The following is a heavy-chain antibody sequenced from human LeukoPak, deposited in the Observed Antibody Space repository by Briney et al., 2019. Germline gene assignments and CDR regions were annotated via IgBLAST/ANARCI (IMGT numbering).Heavy chain of an antibody. CDR1: GFTFSSDA. Sequence: GGSLRLPCAASGFTFSSDAMSWVRQAPGKGLEWVSVISGSGGSTYYADSVKGRFTISRDNSKNTLYLQMNSLRAEDTAVYYCTKRSSSSYYFDYWGQGTLVTVSS. CDR3: TKRSSSSYYFDY. CDR2: ISGSGGST. J-gene: IGHJ4*02. D-gene: IGHD2-2*01. V-gene: IGHV3-23*01.